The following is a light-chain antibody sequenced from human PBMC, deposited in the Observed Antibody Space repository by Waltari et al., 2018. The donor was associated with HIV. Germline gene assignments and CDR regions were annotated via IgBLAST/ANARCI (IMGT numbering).Light chain of an antibody. Sequence: QSVLTQPPSASGTPGQRVTISCSGSSSKIGSNTVNWYQQLPGTAPQLLIYSNNSRPSGGPGRFSGSKAGNSASLAIRWPQAEDGAYYYLAAWDDSLNGFWVFGGGTKLTVL. CDR2: SNN. CDR1: SSKIGSNT. CDR3: AAWDDSLNGFWV. J-gene: IGLJ3*02. V-gene: IGLV1-44*01.